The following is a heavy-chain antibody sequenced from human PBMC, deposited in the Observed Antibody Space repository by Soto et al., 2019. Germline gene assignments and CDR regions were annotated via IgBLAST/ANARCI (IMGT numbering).Heavy chain of an antibody. CDR3: ALRRDDFWRGYQRITWGYYYMDV. CDR1: GLTFSSKW. Sequence: PGGSLRLSCAVSGLTFSSKWMHWVRQAPGKGLEWVSAISGSGGSTYYADSVKGRFTISRDNSKNTLYLQMNSLRAEDTAVYYCALRRDDFWRGYQRITWGYYYMDVWGKGTTVTVSS. J-gene: IGHJ6*03. D-gene: IGHD3-3*01. V-gene: IGHV3-23*01. CDR2: ISGSGGST.